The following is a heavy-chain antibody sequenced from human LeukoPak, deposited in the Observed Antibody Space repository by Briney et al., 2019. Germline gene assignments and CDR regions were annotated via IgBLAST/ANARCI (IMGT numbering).Heavy chain of an antibody. J-gene: IGHJ6*03. CDR3: ARDGYSSSWYGYYYYMDV. CDR1: GFTVSSNY. D-gene: IGHD6-13*01. V-gene: IGHV3-66*02. CDR2: IYSGGST. Sequence: GGSLRLSCAASGFTVSSNYMSWVRQAPGKGLEWVSVIYSGGSTYYADSVKGRFTISRDNSKNTLYLQMNSLRAEDTAVYYCARDGYSSSWYGYYYYMDVWGKGTTVTVSS.